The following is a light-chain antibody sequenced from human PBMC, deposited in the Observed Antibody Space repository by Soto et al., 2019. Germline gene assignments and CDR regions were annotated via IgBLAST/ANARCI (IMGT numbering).Light chain of an antibody. J-gene: IGLJ3*02. Sequence: QSALTQPRSVSGSPGQSVTISCTGTSSDVGGYNYVSWYQQHPGKVPKLMIYDVSKRPSGVPDRFSGSKSGNTASLTISGLQVEDEADYYCCSYAGSYSGVFGGGTKLTVL. V-gene: IGLV2-11*01. CDR3: CSYAGSYSGV. CDR2: DVS. CDR1: SSDVGGYNY.